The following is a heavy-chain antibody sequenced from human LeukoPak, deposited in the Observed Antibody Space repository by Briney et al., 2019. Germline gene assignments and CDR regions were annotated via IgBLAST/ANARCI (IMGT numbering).Heavy chain of an antibody. V-gene: IGHV4-59*01. Sequence: SETLSLTCTVSGGSISSYYWSWIRQPPGKGLEWIGYMYYRGNTNYDPSLKSRVTISIDTPNNQFSLKLSSVTAADTAVYYCARGQLLLLTYDYWGQGTLVTVSS. J-gene: IGHJ4*02. CDR1: GGSISSYY. CDR3: ARGQLLLLTYDY. D-gene: IGHD2-2*01. CDR2: MYYRGNT.